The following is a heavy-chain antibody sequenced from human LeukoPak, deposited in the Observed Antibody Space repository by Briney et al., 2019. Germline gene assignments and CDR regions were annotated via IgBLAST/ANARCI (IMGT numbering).Heavy chain of an antibody. J-gene: IGHJ6*02. CDR2: IKQDGSEK. CDR1: GFTFSCYW. D-gene: IGHD6-13*01. V-gene: IGHV3-7*01. CDR3: ARGSLSSSFYYYGMDV. Sequence: GGSLRLSCAASGFTFSCYWMSWVRQAPGKGLEWVANIKQDGSEKYYVDSVKGRFTISRDNAKNSLYLQMNSLRAEDTAVYYCARGSLSSSFYYYGMDVWGQGTTVTVSS.